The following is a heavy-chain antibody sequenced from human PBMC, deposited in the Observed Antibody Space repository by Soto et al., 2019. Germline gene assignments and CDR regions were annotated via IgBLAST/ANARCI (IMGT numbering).Heavy chain of an antibody. D-gene: IGHD3-10*01. J-gene: IGHJ4*02. Sequence: PSESLRLSCTASGFTFNTYNMNWVRQAPGKGLEWVSYISSSSYTIKYAASVEGRFTVSRDNGKKSLYLQMNSLRDEDTAVYFCAREISLSAGSYFDYWGQGTLVTVSS. CDR2: ISSSSYTI. CDR3: AREISLSAGSYFDY. V-gene: IGHV3-48*02. CDR1: GFTFNTYN.